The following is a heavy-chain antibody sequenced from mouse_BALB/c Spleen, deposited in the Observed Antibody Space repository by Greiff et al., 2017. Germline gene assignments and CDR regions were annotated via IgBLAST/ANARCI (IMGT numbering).Heavy chain of an antibody. Sequence: EVKLMESGGGLVQPGGSRKLSCAASGFTFSSFGMHWVRQAPEKGLEWVAYISSGSSTIYYADTVKGRFTISRDNPKNTLFLQMTSLRSEDTAMYYCARSSSYSYYAMDSWGQGTSVTVSS. CDR3: ARSSSYSYYAMDS. J-gene: IGHJ4*01. CDR2: ISSGSSTI. CDR1: GFTFSSFG. D-gene: IGHD1-1*01. V-gene: IGHV5-17*02.